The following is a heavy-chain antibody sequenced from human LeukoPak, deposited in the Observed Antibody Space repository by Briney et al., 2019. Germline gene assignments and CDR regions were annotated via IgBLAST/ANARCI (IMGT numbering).Heavy chain of an antibody. V-gene: IGHV3-30*04. J-gene: IGHJ4*02. CDR1: GITFSSYA. CDR2: ISYDGSNK. CDR3: AQGGSPGALDY. Sequence: GGSLRLSCAASGITFSSYAMHWVRQAPGKGLEWVAVISYDGSNKYYADSVKGRFTISRDNAKNSLYLQVNSLRAEDTAVHYCAQGGSPGALDYWGRGTLVTVSS. D-gene: IGHD2-15*01.